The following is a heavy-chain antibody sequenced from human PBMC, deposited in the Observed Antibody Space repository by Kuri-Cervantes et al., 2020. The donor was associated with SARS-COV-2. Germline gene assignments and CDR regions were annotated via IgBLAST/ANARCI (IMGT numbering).Heavy chain of an antibody. Sequence: ASVKVSCKASGYTFTGYYMHWVRQAPGQELEWMGWINPNSGGTNYAQKFQGRVTMTRDTSISTAYMELSRLRSDDTAVYYCARGTDLKTGIQLCHDPSLQPCRNNWFDPWGQGTLVTVSS. CDR2: INPNSGGT. D-gene: IGHD5-18*01. CDR3: ARGTDLKTGIQLCHDPSLQPCRNNWFDP. J-gene: IGHJ5*02. CDR1: GYTFTGYY. V-gene: IGHV1-2*02.